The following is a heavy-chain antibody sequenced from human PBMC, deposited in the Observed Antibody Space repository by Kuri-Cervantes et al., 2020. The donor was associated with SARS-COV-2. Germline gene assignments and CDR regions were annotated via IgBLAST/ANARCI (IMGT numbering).Heavy chain of an antibody. CDR3: ARVRGGGRAADGLDY. D-gene: IGHD6-13*01. CDR2: IKQDGSEK. CDR1: GFTFSSYW. J-gene: IGHJ4*02. V-gene: IGHV3-7*01. Sequence: GESLKISCAASGFTFSSYWMSWVRQAPGKGLEWVANIKQDGSEKYYVDSVKGRFTISRDNAKNSLYLQMNSLRAEDTAVYYCARVRGGGRAADGLDYWGQGTLVTVSS.